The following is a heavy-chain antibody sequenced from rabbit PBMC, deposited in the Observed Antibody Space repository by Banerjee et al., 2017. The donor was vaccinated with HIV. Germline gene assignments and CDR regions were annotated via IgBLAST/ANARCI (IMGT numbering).Heavy chain of an antibody. CDR1: GFDFSSYG. Sequence: QEQLVESGGGLVQPGGSLKLSCKASGFDFSSYGVSWVRQAPGKGLEWIGYIDPVFGSTYYASWVNGRFTISSHNAQNTLYLQLNSLTAADTATYFCVRDMAGVRWNYFNLWGPGTLVTVS. V-gene: IGHV1S47*01. CDR2: IDPVFGST. J-gene: IGHJ4*01. D-gene: IGHD4-1*01. CDR3: VRDMAGVRWNYFNL.